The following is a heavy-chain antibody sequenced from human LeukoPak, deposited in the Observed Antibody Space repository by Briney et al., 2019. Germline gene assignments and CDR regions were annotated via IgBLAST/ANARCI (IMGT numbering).Heavy chain of an antibody. CDR2: IYTGTT. J-gene: IGHJ4*02. CDR3: ARGTEMTSFTGYYSFDY. V-gene: IGHV4-4*07. Sequence: SETLSLTCTVSGGSTSTFFWTWIRQSAGKGLEWIGRIYTGTTYYSPSLESRATISVDTSNNRFSLKLTSLTAADTAVYYCARGTEMTSFTGYYSFDYWGRGSLVTVSS. CDR1: GGSTSTFF. D-gene: IGHD3-9*01.